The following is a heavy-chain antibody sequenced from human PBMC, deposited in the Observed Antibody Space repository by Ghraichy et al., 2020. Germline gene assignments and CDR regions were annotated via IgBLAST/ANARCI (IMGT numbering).Heavy chain of an antibody. V-gene: IGHV4-34*01. CDR1: GGSFSGYY. Sequence: SETLSLTCAVYGGSFSGYYWSWIRQPPGKGLEWIGEINHSGSTNYNPSLKSRVTISVDTSKNQFSLKLSSVTAADTAVYYCARAPGLYVWGSYRYKGSVLDYWGQGTLVTVSS. CDR3: ARAPGLYVWGSYRYKGSVLDY. J-gene: IGHJ4*02. D-gene: IGHD3-16*02. CDR2: INHSGST.